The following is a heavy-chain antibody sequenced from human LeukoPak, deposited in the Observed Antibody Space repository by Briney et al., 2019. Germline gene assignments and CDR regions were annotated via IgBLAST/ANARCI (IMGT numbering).Heavy chain of an antibody. D-gene: IGHD6-19*01. Sequence: SETLSLTCTVSGGSISSSPYYWGWIRQSPGKALEWIGSTYYSGSTYYNPSLKSRVTISVDTSKNQFSLKLSSVTAADTAVYYCARHPPPMGSSGWYSWFDPWGQGSLVTVSS. CDR1: GGSISSSPYY. V-gene: IGHV4-39*01. J-gene: IGHJ5*02. CDR2: TYYSGST. CDR3: ARHPPPMGSSGWYSWFDP.